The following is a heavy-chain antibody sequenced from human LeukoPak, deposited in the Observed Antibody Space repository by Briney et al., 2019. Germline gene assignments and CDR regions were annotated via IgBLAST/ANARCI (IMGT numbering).Heavy chain of an antibody. J-gene: IGHJ4*02. Sequence: GGSLRLSCAASGFTFSSYAMSGGRQAPGKGLEWVSAISGSGGSTYYADSVKGGFTISRDNSKNTLYLQMNSLRAEDTAVYYCAKDRYSSGWPQGYWGQGTLVTVSS. D-gene: IGHD6-19*01. CDR2: ISGSGGST. CDR3: AKDRYSSGWPQGY. CDR1: GFTFSSYA. V-gene: IGHV3-23*01.